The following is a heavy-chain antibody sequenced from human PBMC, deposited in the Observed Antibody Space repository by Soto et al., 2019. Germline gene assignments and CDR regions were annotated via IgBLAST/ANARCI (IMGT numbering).Heavy chain of an antibody. Sequence: EAQLVETGGGLIQPGGSLRLSCVASGFSVTSNYMTWVRQAPGKGPEWVSVMYSNGHTYYADSVEGRFTISRDRSSNTLYLQMTSLRREDTAVYYCARESGSPVTYHYSYGMDVWGQGTTVTVSS. CDR2: MYSNGHT. CDR3: ARESGSPVTYHYSYGMDV. J-gene: IGHJ6*02. D-gene: IGHD4-17*01. CDR1: GFSVTSNY. V-gene: IGHV3-53*05.